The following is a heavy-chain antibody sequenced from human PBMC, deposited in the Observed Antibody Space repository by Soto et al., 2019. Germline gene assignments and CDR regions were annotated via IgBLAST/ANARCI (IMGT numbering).Heavy chain of an antibody. D-gene: IGHD5-12*01. CDR1: GDSVSSNSAA. CDR3: ARDRGYSGYDTRYYYYMDV. V-gene: IGHV6-1*01. Sequence: SQTLSLTCAISGDSVSSNSAAWNWIRQSPSRGLEWLGRTYYRSKWYNDYAVSVKSRITINPGTSKNQFSLQLNSVTPEDTAVYYCARDRGYSGYDTRYYYYMDVWGKGTTVTVSS. CDR2: TYYRSKWYN. J-gene: IGHJ6*03.